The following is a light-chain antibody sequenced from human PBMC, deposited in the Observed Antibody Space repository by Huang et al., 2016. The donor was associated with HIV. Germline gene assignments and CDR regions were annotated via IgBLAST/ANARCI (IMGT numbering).Light chain of an antibody. CDR3: HQYNNWLLS. Sequence: IVMTQSPATLSVSPGERVTLSCRANRTVSTNLAWYQQRPGQAPRLLIYGSSTRAPDVPARFGGSGSETDFSLTISSLQSEDFALYYCHQYNNWLLSFGGGTRVDI. J-gene: IGKJ4*01. CDR2: GSS. V-gene: IGKV3-15*01. CDR1: RTVSTN.